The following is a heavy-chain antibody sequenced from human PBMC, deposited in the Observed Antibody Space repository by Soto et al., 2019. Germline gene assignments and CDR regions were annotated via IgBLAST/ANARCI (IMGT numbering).Heavy chain of an antibody. J-gene: IGHJ3*02. D-gene: IGHD3-3*01. CDR1: GFTFSSYW. V-gene: IGHV3-7*01. CDR3: ERAFLAWLDAFDI. Sequence: GGSLRLSCAASGFTFSSYWMSWVRQAPGKGLEWVANIKQDGSEKYYVDSVKGRFTISRDNAKNSLYLQVNSLRAEDTAVYHCERAFLAWLDAFDIWGQGTMVTVSS. CDR2: IKQDGSEK.